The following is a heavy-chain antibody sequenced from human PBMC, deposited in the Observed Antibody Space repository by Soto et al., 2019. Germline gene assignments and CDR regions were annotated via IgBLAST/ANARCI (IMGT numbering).Heavy chain of an antibody. CDR2: ISSNGVST. J-gene: IGHJ4*02. Sequence: PGGSLRLSGSASGFTFSSYSIHWVRQAPGKGLEYVSAISSNGVSTYYADSVKGRFTISRDNSKNTLYLQMSSLRAEDTAVYYCVKGTHYGDYGGVDYWGQGTLVAVFS. CDR1: GFTFSSYS. D-gene: IGHD4-17*01. V-gene: IGHV3-64D*06. CDR3: VKGTHYGDYGGVDY.